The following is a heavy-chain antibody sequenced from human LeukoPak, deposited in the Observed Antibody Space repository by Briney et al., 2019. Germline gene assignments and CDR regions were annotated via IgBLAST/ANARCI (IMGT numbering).Heavy chain of an antibody. D-gene: IGHD3-3*01. CDR2: ISHDGSNR. CDR3: TKSDWFDP. Sequence: PGRSLRLSCAASGITFNSYAMHWVRQAPGKGLEWVAVISHDGSNRYYGDSVKGRFTISRDNSKNTLFLQMDSLRAEDTAVYYCTKSDWFDPWGQGTLVTVSS. V-gene: IGHV3-30*04. CDR1: GITFNSYA. J-gene: IGHJ5*02.